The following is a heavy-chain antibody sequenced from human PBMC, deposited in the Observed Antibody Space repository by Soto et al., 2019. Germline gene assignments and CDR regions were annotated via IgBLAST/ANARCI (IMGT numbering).Heavy chain of an antibody. CDR1: GFTFSSYW. CDR2: IKQDGSEK. V-gene: IGHV3-7*01. CDR3: ARELYDFWGEGYYYGMDV. J-gene: IGHJ6*02. Sequence: PGGSLRLSCAASGFTFSSYWMSWVRQAPGKGLEWVANIKQDGSEKYYVDSVKGRFTISRDNAKNSLYLQMNSLRAEDTAVYYCARELYDFWGEGYYYGMDVWGQGTTVTSP. D-gene: IGHD3-3*01.